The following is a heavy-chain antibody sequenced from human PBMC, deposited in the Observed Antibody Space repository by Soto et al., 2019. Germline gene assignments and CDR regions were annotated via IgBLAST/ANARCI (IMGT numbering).Heavy chain of an antibody. J-gene: IGHJ4*01. CDR1: GFPLTSAD. CDR2: IVGGIGST. CDR3: AADWSNRPFDF. Sequence: SVKVSCKASGFPLTSADVQWVRQTRGQRLEWIGWIVGGIGSTNYAQQFQGRLAITRDMSTSTVYMELSSLRSEDTAVYYCAADWSNRPFDFWG. D-gene: IGHD3-3*01. V-gene: IGHV1-58*01.